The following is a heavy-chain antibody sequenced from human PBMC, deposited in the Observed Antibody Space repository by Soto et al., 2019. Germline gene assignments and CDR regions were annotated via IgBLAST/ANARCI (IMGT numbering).Heavy chain of an antibody. CDR1: GYSISSGYH. CDR2: IYTSASI. Sequence: SETLSLTCAVSGYSISSGYHWTWIRQPAGKGLEWIGRIYTSASINYNPSLKGRITLSVDTSTNQVSLRLASVTAADTAIYYCARVREAGYNFYYGMDVWGEGTTVSVPS. J-gene: IGHJ6*02. V-gene: IGHV4-4*07. D-gene: IGHD3-10*01. CDR3: ARVREAGYNFYYGMDV.